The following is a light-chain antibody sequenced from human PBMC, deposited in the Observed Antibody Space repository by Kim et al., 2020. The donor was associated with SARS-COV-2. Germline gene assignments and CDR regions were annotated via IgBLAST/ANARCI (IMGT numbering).Light chain of an antibody. CDR3: QSYDSRLSGYVV. CDR2: GNS. J-gene: IGLJ2*01. CDR1: SSNIGAGYD. Sequence: QSVLTQPPSVSGAPGQRVTISCTGSSSNIGAGYDVNWYQQLPVTAPKLLISGNSNRPSGVPDRFSGSKSGTSASLAITGLQAEDEADYYCQSYDSRLSGYVVFGGGTQLTVL. V-gene: IGLV1-40*01.